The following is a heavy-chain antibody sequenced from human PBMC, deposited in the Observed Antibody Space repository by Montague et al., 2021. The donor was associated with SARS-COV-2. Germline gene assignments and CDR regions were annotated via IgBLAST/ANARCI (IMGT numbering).Heavy chain of an antibody. CDR1: GFTFSSYW. CDR3: VRAPGGVYNYPFDY. CDR2: ISSDGGIT. Sequence: SLRLSCAASGFTFSSYWMHWVRQAPGKGLVWVSCISSDGGITYYADSVKGRFTISRDNSKNTVYMQMNSLRAEDTAVYYCVRAPGGVYNYPFDYWGLGTLVTVSS. D-gene: IGHD5-24*01. V-gene: IGHV3-74*01. J-gene: IGHJ4*03.